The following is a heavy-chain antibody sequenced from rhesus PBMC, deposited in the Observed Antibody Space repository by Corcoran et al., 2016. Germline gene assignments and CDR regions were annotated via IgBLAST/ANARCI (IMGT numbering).Heavy chain of an antibody. V-gene: IGHV4-93*02. D-gene: IGHD1-20*01. CDR3: ARSRTWNNLGEYFQF. CDR2: VYGPSGRT. CDR1: GASISSSNW. Sequence: QVQLRESGPEVVKPSETLSLTCAVSGASISSSNWWTWFRQSPGKGLEWIGGVYGPSGRTEYNSALKSRVSKSIVTSNNQFSLKLRSVIVADTASYYCARSRTWNNLGEYFQFWGQGILITISS. J-gene: IGHJ4*01.